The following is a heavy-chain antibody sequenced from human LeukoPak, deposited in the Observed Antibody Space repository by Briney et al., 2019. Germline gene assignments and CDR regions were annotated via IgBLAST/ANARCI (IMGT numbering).Heavy chain of an antibody. J-gene: IGHJ5*02. D-gene: IGHD3-22*01. CDR3: ARHEYYYDSSGYYYGWFDP. CDR2: IYHSGST. V-gene: IGHV4-38-2*02. CDR1: GYSISSGYY. Sequence: PSETLSLTCTVSGYSISSGYYWGWIRQPPGKGLEWIGSIYHSGSTYYNPSLKSRVTISVDTSKNQFSLKLSSVTGADTAVYYCARHEYYYDSSGYYYGWFDPWGQGTLVTVSS.